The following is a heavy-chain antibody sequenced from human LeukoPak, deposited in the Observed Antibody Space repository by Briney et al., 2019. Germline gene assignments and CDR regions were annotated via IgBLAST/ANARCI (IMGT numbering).Heavy chain of an antibody. J-gene: IGHJ4*02. CDR2: ISAYNGNT. Sequence: ASVKVSCKASGYTFTSYGISWVRQAPGQGLEWMGWISAYNGNTNYAQKLQGRVTMTTDTSTSTAYMGLRSLRSDDTAVYYCARDEYASSWYCFDYWGQGTPVTVSS. CDR3: ARDEYASSWYCFDY. V-gene: IGHV1-18*01. D-gene: IGHD6-13*01. CDR1: GYTFTSYG.